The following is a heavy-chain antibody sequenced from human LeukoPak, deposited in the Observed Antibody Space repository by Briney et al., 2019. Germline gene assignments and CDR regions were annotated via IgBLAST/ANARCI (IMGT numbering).Heavy chain of an antibody. Sequence: PGGSLRLSCAASGFTFSDYYMSWIRQAPGKGLEWVSYISGTSNYTDYADSVKGRFTTSRDNAKNSLYLQMNRLRAEDTAVYYCARDSSSWYVYEGVWGKGTTVTVSS. CDR2: ISGTSNYT. V-gene: IGHV3-11*06. D-gene: IGHD6-13*01. CDR3: ARDSSSWYVYEGV. J-gene: IGHJ6*04. CDR1: GFTFSDYY.